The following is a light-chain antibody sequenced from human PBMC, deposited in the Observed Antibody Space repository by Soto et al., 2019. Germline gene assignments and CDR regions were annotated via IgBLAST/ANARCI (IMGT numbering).Light chain of an antibody. CDR2: EVS. Sequence: QSALTQPASVSGSPGQSITISCTGTSSDVGGYNYVSWYQQHPGKAPKLMIYEVSNRPSGVSNRFSDSKSGNTASLTISGLQAEDEADYYCSSYTSSSTSPYVFGTGTKVTVL. CDR1: SSDVGGYNY. V-gene: IGLV2-14*01. CDR3: SSYTSSSTSPYV. J-gene: IGLJ1*01.